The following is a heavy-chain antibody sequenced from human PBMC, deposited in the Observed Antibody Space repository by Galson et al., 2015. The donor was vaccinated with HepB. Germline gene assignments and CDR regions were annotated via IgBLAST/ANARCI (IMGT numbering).Heavy chain of an antibody. V-gene: IGHV4-59*01. CDR2: IYYSGST. CDR1: GGSISSYY. J-gene: IGHJ5*02. Sequence: SETLSLTCTVSGGSISSYYWSWIRQPPGKGLEWIGYIYYSGSTNYNPSLKSRVTISVDTSKNQFSLKLSSVTAADTAVYYCAREYYYGSGSYHNWFDPWGQGTLVTVSS. CDR3: AREYYYGSGSYHNWFDP. D-gene: IGHD3-10*01.